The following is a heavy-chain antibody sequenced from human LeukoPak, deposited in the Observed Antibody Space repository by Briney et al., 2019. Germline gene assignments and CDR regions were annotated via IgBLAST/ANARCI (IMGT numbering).Heavy chain of an antibody. V-gene: IGHV4-38-2*02. CDR2: FYHGGST. CDR1: GYSISTGYY. CDR3: ARLPDP. Sequence: SETLSLTCTVSGYSISTGYYWDWIRQPPGKGLEWIGTFYHGGSTYYNPSLKSRVTISVDTSKNQFSLKLTSVTASDTAVYYCARLPDPWGQGTLVTVSS. J-gene: IGHJ5*02.